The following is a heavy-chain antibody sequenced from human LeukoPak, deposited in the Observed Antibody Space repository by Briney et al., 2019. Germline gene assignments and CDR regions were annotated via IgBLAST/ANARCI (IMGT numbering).Heavy chain of an antibody. Sequence: SVKVSCKASGGTISSYAISWVRQAPGQGLEWMGGIIPIFGTANHAQKFQGRVTITADESTSTAYMELSSLRSEDTAVYYCAREGADYSNSYYFDYWGQGTLVTVSS. J-gene: IGHJ4*02. CDR1: GGTISSYA. CDR3: AREGADYSNSYYFDY. D-gene: IGHD4-11*01. V-gene: IGHV1-69*13. CDR2: IIPIFGTA.